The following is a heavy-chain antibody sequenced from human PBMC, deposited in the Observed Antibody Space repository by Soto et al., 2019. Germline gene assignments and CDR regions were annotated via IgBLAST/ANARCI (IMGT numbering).Heavy chain of an antibody. J-gene: IGHJ3*01. CDR2: INPSRGSA. V-gene: IGHV1-46*01. CDR1: GYTXFKYF. Sequence: GXSXKVSYKASGYTXFKYFINWVRQAPGQGLEWIGIINPSRGSATYGPIFQGRVSLTTDMPTSTVYMELSRLRSEDTAIYYCARPLIGNTIDLWGQGTSVTVSS. CDR3: ARPLIGNTIDL. D-gene: IGHD1-7*01.